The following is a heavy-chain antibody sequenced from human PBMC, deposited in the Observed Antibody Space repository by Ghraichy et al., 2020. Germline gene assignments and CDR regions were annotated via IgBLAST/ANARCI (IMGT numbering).Heavy chain of an antibody. V-gene: IGHV3-72*01. CDR2: TRNKANSYIT. Sequence: GESLNISCATSGFTFSDHFLDWVRQAPGKGLEWVGRTRNKANSYITDYAASVKGRFIVSRDDSKNSVYLQMNSLKTDDTAVYYCARAYSGSYDYWGQGTLVNVSS. CDR1: GFTFSDHF. CDR3: ARAYSGSYDY. J-gene: IGHJ4*02. D-gene: IGHD1-26*01.